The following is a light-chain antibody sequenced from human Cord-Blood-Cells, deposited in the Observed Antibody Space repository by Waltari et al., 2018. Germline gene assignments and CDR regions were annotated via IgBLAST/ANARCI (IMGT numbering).Light chain of an antibody. CDR1: QSISSY. CDR2: AAS. V-gene: IGKV1-39*01. J-gene: IGKJ2*01. CDR3: QQSYSTPYT. Sequence: DIQMTQSPSSLSASVGDRVTITCRASQSISSYLNWYQQKPGKARKLLVYAASSLQSGVPSRFSGSGSGTDCTLTISSLQPEDFATYYCQQSYSTPYTFGQGIKLEIK.